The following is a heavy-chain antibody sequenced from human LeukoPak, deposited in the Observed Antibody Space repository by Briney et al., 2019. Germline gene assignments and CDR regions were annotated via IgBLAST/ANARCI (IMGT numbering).Heavy chain of an antibody. Sequence: GGSLRLSCAASGFTFSSYAMHWVRQAPGKGLEWVAVISYDGSNKYYADSVKGRFTISRDNSKNTLYLQMNSLKTEDTAVYYCTRHRFDYYDSSGYLDYWGQGTLVTVSS. D-gene: IGHD3-22*01. CDR2: ISYDGSNK. CDR3: TRHRFDYYDSSGYLDY. J-gene: IGHJ4*02. V-gene: IGHV3-30-3*01. CDR1: GFTFSSYA.